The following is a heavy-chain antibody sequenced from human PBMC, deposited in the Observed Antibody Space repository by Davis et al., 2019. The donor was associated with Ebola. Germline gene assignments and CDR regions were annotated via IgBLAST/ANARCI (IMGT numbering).Heavy chain of an antibody. CDR3: VQGSTSCHV. CDR2: ISRSGDST. V-gene: IGHV3-23*01. D-gene: IGHD2-2*01. J-gene: IGHJ4*02. CDR1: GFTFRDFG. Sequence: GESLKISCAASGFTFRDFGMTWVRQPPEKGLECVSAISRSGDSTDYAASVKGRFTISRDNSNNMLYLQMNSLRVEDTALYYCVQGSTSCHVWGRGTQVTVSS.